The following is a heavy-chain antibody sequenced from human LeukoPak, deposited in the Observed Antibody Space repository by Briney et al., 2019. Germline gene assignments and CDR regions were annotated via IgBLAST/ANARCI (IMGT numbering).Heavy chain of an antibody. CDR3: ARGIGGSYYVGYYFDY. CDR2: INPSGGST. J-gene: IGHJ4*02. D-gene: IGHD1-26*01. V-gene: IGHV1-46*01. Sequence: ASVKVSCKASGYTFTSYYMRWLRQAPGQGLEWMGIINPSGGSTIYAQKFQGRVTMTRDTSTSTVYMELSSLRSEDTAVYYCARGIGGSYYVGYYFDYWGQGTLVTVSS. CDR1: GYTFTSYY.